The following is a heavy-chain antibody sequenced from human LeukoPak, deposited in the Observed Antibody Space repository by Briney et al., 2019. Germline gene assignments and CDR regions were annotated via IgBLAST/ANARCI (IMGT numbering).Heavy chain of an antibody. CDR2: IYSGGST. CDR3: ARAYYGTLGPLDY. CDR1: GFTVSSNY. V-gene: IGHV3-53*01. Sequence: PGGSLRLSCAASGFTVSSNYMSWVRQAPGKGLEWVSVIYSGGSTYYADSVKGRFTISRDNSKNTLYLQMNSLRAEDTAVYYCARAYYGTLGPLDYWGQGTLVTVSS. J-gene: IGHJ4*02. D-gene: IGHD3-16*01.